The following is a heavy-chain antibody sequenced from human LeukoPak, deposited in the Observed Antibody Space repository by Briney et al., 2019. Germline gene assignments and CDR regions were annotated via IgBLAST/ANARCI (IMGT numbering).Heavy chain of an antibody. CDR2: IKSKTDGGTT. CDR1: GFTFSNAW. V-gene: IGHV3-15*01. D-gene: IGHD3-16*01. CDR3: TTASYGGGLNWFDP. Sequence: GGSLRLSCAASGFTFSNAWMSRVRQAPGKGLEWVGRIKSKTDGGTTDYAAPVKGRFTISRDDSKNTLYLQMNSLKTEDTAVYYCTTASYGGGLNWFDPWGQGTLVTVSS. J-gene: IGHJ5*02.